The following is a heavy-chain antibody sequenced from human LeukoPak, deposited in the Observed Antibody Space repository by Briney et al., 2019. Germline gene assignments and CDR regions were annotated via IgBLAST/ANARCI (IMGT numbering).Heavy chain of an antibody. D-gene: IGHD1/OR15-1a*01. CDR2: TYLYGTT. CDR1: IGSISSSKW. J-gene: IGHJ6*02. Sequence: PSETLSLTCSVSIGSISSSKWWSWVRQSPVKGLEWIGETYLYGTTNYNPSFTSRVTMSVHRSRNQFSLKPTSVTAADTAVYYCARRKWEQQGRDYYFNGLDVWGPGTTVIVSS. CDR3: ARRKWEQQGRDYYFNGLDV. V-gene: IGHV4-4*02.